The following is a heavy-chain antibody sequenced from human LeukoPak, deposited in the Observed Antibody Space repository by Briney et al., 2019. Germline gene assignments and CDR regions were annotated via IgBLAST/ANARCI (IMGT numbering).Heavy chain of an antibody. J-gene: IGHJ4*02. CDR1: GFTFSSHS. D-gene: IGHD5-18*01. CDR3: ARSGYNYGYWFDY. Sequence: PGGSLRLSCAVSGFTFSSHSMNWVRQAPGKGLEWVSSISSSSIYIYYADSVKGRFTISRDNAKSSLYLQMNSLRAEDTAVYYCARSGYNYGYWFDYWGQGTLVTVSS. CDR2: ISSSSIYI. V-gene: IGHV3-21*01.